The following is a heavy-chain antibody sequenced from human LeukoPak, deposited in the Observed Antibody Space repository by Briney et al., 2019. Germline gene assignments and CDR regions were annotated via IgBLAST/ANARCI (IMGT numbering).Heavy chain of an antibody. CDR2: ISSSSSTI. D-gene: IGHD2-15*01. V-gene: IGHV3-48*04. Sequence: GGSLRLSCAASGFTFSSYSMNWVRQAPGKGLEWVSYISSSSSTIYYADSVKGRFTISRDNAKNSLYLQMNSLRAEDTAVYYCAREGVAQTQDEYFQHWGQGTLVTVSS. J-gene: IGHJ1*01. CDR1: GFTFSSYS. CDR3: AREGVAQTQDEYFQH.